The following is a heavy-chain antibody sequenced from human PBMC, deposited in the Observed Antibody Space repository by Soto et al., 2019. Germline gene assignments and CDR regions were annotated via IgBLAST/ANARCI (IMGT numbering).Heavy chain of an antibody. CDR2: VSQSGIA. V-gene: IGHV4-30-2*01. J-gene: IGHJ4*02. D-gene: IGHD4-17*01. CDR3: ARGDYGGIFDF. CDR1: GASISGDDYS. Sequence: QLQLQESGSGLVKPSQTLSLTCAVSGASISGDDYSWRWSWIRQPPGKGLEWIGHVSQSGIAYPNPSLKSRVTISVHKSKNEFSLELTSVTAADTAVYYCARGDYGGIFDFWGQGTLVTVSS.